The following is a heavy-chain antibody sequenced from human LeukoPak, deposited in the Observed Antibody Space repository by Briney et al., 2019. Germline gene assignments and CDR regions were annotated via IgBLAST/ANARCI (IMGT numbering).Heavy chain of an antibody. V-gene: IGHV4-39*01. J-gene: IGHJ5*02. Sequence: KSSETLSLTCTVSGGSISSSSYYWGRIRQPPGKGLEWIGSIYYSGSTYYNPSLKSRVTISVDTSKNQFSLKLSSVTAADTAVYYCASRPTPYCSGTSCSVYPWGQGTLVTVSS. CDR1: GGSISSSSYY. D-gene: IGHD2-2*01. CDR2: IYYSGST. CDR3: ASRPTPYCSGTSCSVYP.